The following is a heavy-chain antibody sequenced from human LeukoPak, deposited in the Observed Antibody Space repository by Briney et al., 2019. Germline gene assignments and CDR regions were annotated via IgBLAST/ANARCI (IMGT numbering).Heavy chain of an antibody. CDR3: ARGGSYDFWSGYYRGTWFAP. J-gene: IGHJ5*02. D-gene: IGHD3-3*01. Sequence: ASVKVSCKASGYTFTSYDINWVRQATGQGLEWMGWMNPNSGNTGYAQKFQGRVTMTRNTSISTAYMELSSLRSEDTAVYYCARGGSYDFWSGYYRGTWFAPWGQGTLVTVS. CDR2: MNPNSGNT. CDR1: GYTFTSYD. V-gene: IGHV1-8*01.